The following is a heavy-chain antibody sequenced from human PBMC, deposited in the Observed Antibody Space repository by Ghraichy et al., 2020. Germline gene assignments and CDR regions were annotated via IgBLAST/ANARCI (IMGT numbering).Heavy chain of an antibody. CDR1: GFTFSDYY. CDR3: ARESGELLPWDYYGMDV. Sequence: GGSLRLSCAASGFTFSDYYMSWIRQAPGKGLEWVSYISSSGSTIYYADSVKGRFTISRDNAKNSLYLQMNSLRAEDTAVYYCARESGELLPWDYYGMDVWGQGTTVTVS. V-gene: IGHV3-11*04. D-gene: IGHD1-26*01. J-gene: IGHJ6*02. CDR2: ISSSGSTI.